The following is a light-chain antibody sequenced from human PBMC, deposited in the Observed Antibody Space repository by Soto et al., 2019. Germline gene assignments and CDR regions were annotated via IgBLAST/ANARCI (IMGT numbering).Light chain of an antibody. CDR2: DVS. CDR3: SSYTSSSTPPYG. Sequence: QSVLTQPASVSGSPGQSITISCTGTSSDVGGYDYVSWYQHHPGKAHKLMIYDVSNRPSGVSNRFSGSKSGYTASLTISGLQAEDEADYYCSSYTSSSTPPYGFGTGTKVTVL. V-gene: IGLV2-14*03. CDR1: SSDVGGYDY. J-gene: IGLJ1*01.